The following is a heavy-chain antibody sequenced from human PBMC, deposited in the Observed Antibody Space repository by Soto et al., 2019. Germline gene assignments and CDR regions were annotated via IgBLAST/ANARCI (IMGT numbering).Heavy chain of an antibody. Sequence: PGGSLRLSCAASGFTFSSYGMHWVRQAPGKGLEWVAVIWYDGSNKYYADSVKGRFTISRDNSKNTLYLQMNSLRAEDTAVYYCARDSITIFGVVIARPMDVWGQGTTVIVSS. V-gene: IGHV3-33*01. D-gene: IGHD3-3*01. CDR2: IWYDGSNK. CDR3: ARDSITIFGVVIARPMDV. J-gene: IGHJ6*02. CDR1: GFTFSSYG.